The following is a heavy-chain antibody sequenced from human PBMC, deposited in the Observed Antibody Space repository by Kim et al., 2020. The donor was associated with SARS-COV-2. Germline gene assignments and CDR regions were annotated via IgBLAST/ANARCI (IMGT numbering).Heavy chain of an antibody. D-gene: IGHD3-10*01. V-gene: IGHV3-53*01. CDR1: GFTVSSNY. J-gene: IGHJ4*02. CDR3: ARAVRRYGSNQRDY. Sequence: GGSLRLSCAASGFTVSSNYMSWVRQAPGKGLEWVSVIYSGGSTYYADSVKGRFTISRDNSKNTLYLQMNSLRAEDTAVYYCARAVRRYGSNQRDYWGQGTLVTVSS. CDR2: IYSGGST.